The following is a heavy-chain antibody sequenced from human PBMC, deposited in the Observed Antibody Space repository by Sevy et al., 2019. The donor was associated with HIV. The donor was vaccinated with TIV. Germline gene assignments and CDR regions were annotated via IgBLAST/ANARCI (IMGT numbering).Heavy chain of an antibody. V-gene: IGHV3-15*01. Sequence: GGSLRLSCAASGFTFSNAWMSWVRQAPGKGLEWVGRIKSKTDGGTTDDAAPVKGRFTISRDDSKNTLYLQMNSLKTEDTAVYYCTTDGIWSGYYTSDYWGQGTLVTVSS. CDR2: IKSKTDGGTT. CDR1: GFTFSNAW. J-gene: IGHJ4*02. CDR3: TTDGIWSGYYTSDY. D-gene: IGHD3-3*01.